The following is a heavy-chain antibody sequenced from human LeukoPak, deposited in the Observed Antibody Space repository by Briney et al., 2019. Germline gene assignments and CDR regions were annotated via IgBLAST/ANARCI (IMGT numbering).Heavy chain of an antibody. CDR3: ARVFRFLEDS. Sequence: GGSLRLACAASGFTFSSYEMNWVRQAPGKGLEWVSYISSSGSTIYYADSVKGRFTISRDNAKNSLFLQMNSLRAEDTAVYYCARVFRFLEDSWGQGTLVTVSS. D-gene: IGHD3-3*01. V-gene: IGHV3-48*03. CDR2: ISSSGSTI. CDR1: GFTFSSYE. J-gene: IGHJ4*02.